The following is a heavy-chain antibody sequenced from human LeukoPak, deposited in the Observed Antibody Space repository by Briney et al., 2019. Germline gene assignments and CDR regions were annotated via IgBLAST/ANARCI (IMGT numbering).Heavy chain of an antibody. D-gene: IGHD2/OR15-2a*01. CDR2: ISSSSSRT. Sequence: GGSLRLSCAASGFTFSSSAMSWVRQAPGKGLEWGSGISSSSSRTYYAESVKGRFTISRDNSENTLFLQMSSLRAEDTAVYYCAKRGSTYLNWYFDLWGRGSLVTVSS. V-gene: IGHV3-23*01. J-gene: IGHJ2*01. CDR1: GFTFSSSA. CDR3: AKRGSTYLNWYFDL.